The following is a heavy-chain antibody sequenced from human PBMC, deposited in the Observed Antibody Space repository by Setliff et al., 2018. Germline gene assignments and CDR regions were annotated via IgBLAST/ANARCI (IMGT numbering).Heavy chain of an antibody. CDR3: AGGAFGSRWYVRPWFDP. CDR1: GDSFSGHF. D-gene: IGHD6-13*01. CDR2: IDQSGST. Sequence: SETLSLTCAVYGDSFSGHFWTWIRQPPGKGLEWIGDIDQSGSTNYNPSLKSRLTISVDTSKNQFSLSLSSVTAADTAVYYCAGGAFGSRWYVRPWFDPWGQGTLVTVSS. V-gene: IGHV4-34*01. J-gene: IGHJ5*02.